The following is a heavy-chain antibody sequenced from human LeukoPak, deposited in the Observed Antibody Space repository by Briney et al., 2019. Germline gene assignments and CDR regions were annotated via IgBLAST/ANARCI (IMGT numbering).Heavy chain of an antibody. D-gene: IGHD2/OR15-2a*01. CDR3: ARDAKRFYAANWSDP. J-gene: IGHJ5*02. Sequence: SETLSLTCTVSGGSISSYYWSWIRQPPGKGLEWIGSIFYGGSTFYNPSLKRRVTISVDTSKNQFSLSLTSVTAADTAVYYCARDAKRFYAANWSDPWGQGTLVTVSS. CDR2: IFYGGST. CDR1: GGSISSYY. V-gene: IGHV4-59*12.